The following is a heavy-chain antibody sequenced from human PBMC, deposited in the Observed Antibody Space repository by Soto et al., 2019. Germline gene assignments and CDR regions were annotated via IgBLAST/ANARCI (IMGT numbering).Heavy chain of an antibody. CDR2: ISSSGMTI. CDR3: AREEIGEQVVRYCDY. CDR1: GFTLSDYY. V-gene: IGHV3-11*01. Sequence: QVQLVESGGGLVKPGGSLRLSCAASGFTLSDYYMNWIRQAPGKGLEWVSYISSSGMTIYYADSVKGRFTISRDNAKNSLYLEMSSLRAEDTDVYYCAREEIGEQVVRYCDYWGQGTLVTVSS. D-gene: IGHD6-13*01. J-gene: IGHJ4*02.